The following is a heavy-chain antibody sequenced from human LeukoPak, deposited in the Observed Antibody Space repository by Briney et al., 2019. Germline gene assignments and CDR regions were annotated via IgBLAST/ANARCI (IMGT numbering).Heavy chain of an antibody. CDR2: INSDGGWT. CDR3: VSFYETY. Sequence: GGSLRLSCAASGNYWMHWVRQAPGKGLVWVSHINSDGGWTSYADSVKGRFTISKDNAKNTVYLQMNNLRAEDTAVYYCVSFYETYWGRGTLVTVSS. D-gene: IGHD2-2*01. CDR1: GNYW. V-gene: IGHV3-74*01. J-gene: IGHJ4*02.